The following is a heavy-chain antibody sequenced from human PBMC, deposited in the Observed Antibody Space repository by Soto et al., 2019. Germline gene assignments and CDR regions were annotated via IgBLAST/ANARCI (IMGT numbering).Heavy chain of an antibody. CDR2: IYHSGST. J-gene: IGHJ4*02. CDR1: GYSISSGYY. D-gene: IGHD3-22*01. CDR3: ARAITMIVVVID. Sequence: PSETLSLTCAVSGYSISSGYYWGWIRQPPGKGLEWIGSIYHSGSTYYNPSLKSRVTISVDTSKNQFSLKLSSVTAADTAVYYCARAITMIVVVIDWGQGTLVTVSS. V-gene: IGHV4-38-2*01.